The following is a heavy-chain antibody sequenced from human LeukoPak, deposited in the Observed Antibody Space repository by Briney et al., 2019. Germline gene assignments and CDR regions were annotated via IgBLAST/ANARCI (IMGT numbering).Heavy chain of an antibody. CDR3: ARVGGPGGILGGAFDI. CDR2: MNPNSGNT. Sequence: ASVKVSCKASGYTFTSYDINWVRQATGQGLEWMGWMNPNSGNTGYAQKFQGRVTMTRNTSISTAYMELSSLRSEDTAVYYCARVGGPGGILGGAFDIWGQGTMVTVSS. CDR1: GYTFTSYD. V-gene: IGHV1-8*01. D-gene: IGHD3-3*02. J-gene: IGHJ3*02.